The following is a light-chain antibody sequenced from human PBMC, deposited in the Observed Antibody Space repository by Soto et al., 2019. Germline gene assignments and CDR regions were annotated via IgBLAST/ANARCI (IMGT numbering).Light chain of an antibody. J-gene: IGKJ1*01. CDR1: QSINSR. CDR2: KAA. V-gene: IGKV1-5*03. Sequence: DIQMTQSPSTLSASVGDRVTITCRASQSINSRLAWYQQKPGKAPKLLIYKAASLESGVPSRFSGSGSGTEFTLHISSLQPDDFSTYDCQQYNNYWTFGQGTKVEIK. CDR3: QQYNNYWT.